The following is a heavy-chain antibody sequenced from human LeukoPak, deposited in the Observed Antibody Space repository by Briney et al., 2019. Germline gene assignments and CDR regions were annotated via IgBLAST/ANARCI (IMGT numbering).Heavy chain of an antibody. CDR2: IYSGGST. CDR3: AKGNWVDDAFDI. V-gene: IGHV3-53*01. D-gene: IGHD7-27*01. Sequence: GGSLRLSCAASGFTVSSNYMSWVRQAPGKGLEWVSVIYSGGSTYYADSVKGRFIISRDNSKNTLYLQMDSLRAEDTAVYYCAKGNWVDDAFDIWGQGTMVTVSS. CDR1: GFTVSSNY. J-gene: IGHJ3*02.